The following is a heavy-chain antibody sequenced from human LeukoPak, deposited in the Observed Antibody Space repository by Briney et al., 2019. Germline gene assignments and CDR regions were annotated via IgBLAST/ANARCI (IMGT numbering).Heavy chain of an antibody. CDR1: GGTFSSYA. CDR3: ARASSTLVSPTDY. V-gene: IGHV1-69*05. J-gene: IGHJ4*02. D-gene: IGHD6-13*01. Sequence: GSSVKVSCKASGGTFSSYAISWVRQAPGQGLEWMGGIIPIFGTANYAQKFQGRVTITTDESTSTAYMELSSLRSEDTAVYYCARASSTLVSPTDYWGQGTLVTVSS. CDR2: IIPIFGTA.